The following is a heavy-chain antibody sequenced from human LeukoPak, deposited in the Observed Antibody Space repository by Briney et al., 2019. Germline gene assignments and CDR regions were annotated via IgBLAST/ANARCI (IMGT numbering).Heavy chain of an antibody. D-gene: IGHD4-17*01. CDR2: ISSSSRHK. V-gene: IGHV3-21*06. CDR3: VRDMNTVTTCYLHH. J-gene: IGHJ1*01. CDR1: GFTFSAYS. Sequence: GGSLRLSCAGSGFTFSAYSMNWVRQAPGKGLGWVSSISSSSRHKYYVDSVKGRFTISRDDAENSLYLQMNRLRVDDTALYYCVRDMNTVTTCYLHHWGQGTLVTVSS.